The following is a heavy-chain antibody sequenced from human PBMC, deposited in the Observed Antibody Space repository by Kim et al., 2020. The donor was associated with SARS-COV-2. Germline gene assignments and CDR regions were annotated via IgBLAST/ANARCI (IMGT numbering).Heavy chain of an antibody. CDR1: GYTFTTYA. J-gene: IGHJ6*03. CDR2: ISPTRGNT. CDR3: ARSDGKLLAGIDF. V-gene: IGHV1-3*01. Sequence: ASVKVSCKASGYTFTTYAIQWVRQAPGQGLEWLGWISPTRGNTKYADTFQGRITITRDTSTRTAYMELSSLRPEDTAVYYCARSDGKLLAGIDFCGKGTT. D-gene: IGHD6-19*01.